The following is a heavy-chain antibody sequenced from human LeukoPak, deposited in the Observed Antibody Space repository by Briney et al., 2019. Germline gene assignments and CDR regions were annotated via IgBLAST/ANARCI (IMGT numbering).Heavy chain of an antibody. CDR3: ARHSGSYYHFDY. CDR1: GGSISSYY. V-gene: IGHV4-59*08. Sequence: SSETLSLTCTVSGGSISSYYWSWIRQPPGKGLEWIGYIYYSGSTNYNPSLKSRVTISVDTSKNQFSLKLSSVTAADTAVYYCARHSGSYYHFDYWGRGTLVTVSS. CDR2: IYYSGST. J-gene: IGHJ4*02. D-gene: IGHD1-26*01.